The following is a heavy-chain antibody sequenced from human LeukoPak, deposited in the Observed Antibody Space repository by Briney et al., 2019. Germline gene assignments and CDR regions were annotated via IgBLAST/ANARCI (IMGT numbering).Heavy chain of an antibody. V-gene: IGHV1-46*01. CDR1: GYTFTSYY. CDR2: INLSGGST. CDR3: ASVRALYYYDSSGYYGFQH. J-gene: IGHJ1*01. Sequence: EASVKVSCKASGYTFTSYYMHWVRQAPGQGLEWMGIINLSGGSTSYAQKFQGRVTMTRDTSTSTVYMELSSLRSEDTAVYYCASVRALYYYDSSGYYGFQHWGQGTLVTVSS. D-gene: IGHD3-22*01.